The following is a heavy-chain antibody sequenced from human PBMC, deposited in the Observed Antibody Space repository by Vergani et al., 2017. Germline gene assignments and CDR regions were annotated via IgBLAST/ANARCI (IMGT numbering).Heavy chain of an antibody. CDR3: ARAIGDYLSRNWFDP. CDR2: INPNSGGT. CDR1: GYTFTGYY. Sequence: QVQLVQSGAEVKKPGASVKVSCKASGYTFTGYYMHWVRQAPGQGLEWMGWINPNSGGTNYAQKFQGWVTMTRDTSISTAYMELSRLRSDDTAVYYCARAIGDYLSRNWFDPWGQGTLVTVSS. D-gene: IGHD4-17*01. J-gene: IGHJ5*02. V-gene: IGHV1-2*04.